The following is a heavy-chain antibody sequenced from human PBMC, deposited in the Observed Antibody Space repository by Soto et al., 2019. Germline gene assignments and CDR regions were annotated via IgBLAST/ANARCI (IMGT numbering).Heavy chain of an antibody. CDR3: ASSKAAAGIIHPGY. CDR2: IYSGGST. Sequence: GGSLRLSCAGSGFTFGDSYMSWVRQSPGKGLEWVSVIYSGGSTYYADSVKGRFTISRDNSKKTLYLQMNSLRAEDTAVYYCASSKAAAGIIHPGYWGQGTLVTVSS. D-gene: IGHD6-13*01. V-gene: IGHV3-53*01. CDR1: GFTFGDSY. J-gene: IGHJ4*02.